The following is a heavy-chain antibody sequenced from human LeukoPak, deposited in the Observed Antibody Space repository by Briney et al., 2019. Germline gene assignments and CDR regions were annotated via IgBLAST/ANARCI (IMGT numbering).Heavy chain of an antibody. V-gene: IGHV3-23*01. CDR3: AKDKVWSGYLITSSDY. CDR1: GFAFSGYA. D-gene: IGHD3-3*01. Sequence: QSGGSLRLSCAASGFAFSGYAMTWVRQAPGKGLEWVSAISGSDGTTYYADSVKGRFTISRDNSKNTLYLQMNSLRADDTAVYYCAKDKVWSGYLITSSDYWGQGTLVTVSS. J-gene: IGHJ4*02. CDR2: ISGSDGTT.